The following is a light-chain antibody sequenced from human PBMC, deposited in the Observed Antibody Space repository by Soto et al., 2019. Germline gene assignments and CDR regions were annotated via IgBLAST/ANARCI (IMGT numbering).Light chain of an antibody. J-gene: IGLJ2*01. Sequence: QSAPTQPPSASGSPGQSVTIPCTGTSSDVGDYNYVSWYQQHPGKVPKLLIYEVSKRPSGVPDRFSGSKSGNTASLTVSGLQAEDEADYYCCSYAGSYTLVFGGGTKLTVL. CDR3: CSYAGSYTLV. V-gene: IGLV2-8*01. CDR1: SSDVGDYNY. CDR2: EVS.